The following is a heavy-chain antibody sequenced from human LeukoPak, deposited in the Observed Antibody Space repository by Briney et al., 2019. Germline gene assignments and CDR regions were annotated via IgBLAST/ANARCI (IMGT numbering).Heavy chain of an antibody. CDR1: GGSISSYY. V-gene: IGHV4-59*12. Sequence: SETLSLTCTVSGGSISSYYWSWIRQPLGKGLEWIGYIYYSGSTSYNPSLKSRVTISVDRSKNQFSLKLSSVTAADTAVYYCARYCSSTTSSPYYFDYWGQGTLVTVSS. CDR3: ARYCSSTTSSPYYFDY. D-gene: IGHD2-2*01. J-gene: IGHJ4*02. CDR2: IYYSGST.